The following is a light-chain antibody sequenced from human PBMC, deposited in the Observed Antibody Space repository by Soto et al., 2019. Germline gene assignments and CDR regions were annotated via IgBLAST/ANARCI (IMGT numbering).Light chain of an antibody. Sequence: QSALTQPASVSGSPGQSITISCTGTSSDVDGYNYVSWYQQHPGIAPKLMIYDVSNRPSGVSNRVSGSKSGNTASLTISGLQAEDEADYYCSSYTGSSTQVFGTGTKLTVL. V-gene: IGLV2-14*01. CDR1: SSDVDGYNY. CDR2: DVS. J-gene: IGLJ1*01. CDR3: SSYTGSSTQV.